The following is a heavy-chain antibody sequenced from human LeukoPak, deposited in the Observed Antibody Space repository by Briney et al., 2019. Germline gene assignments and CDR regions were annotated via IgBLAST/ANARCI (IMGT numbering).Heavy chain of an antibody. D-gene: IGHD5-18*01. J-gene: IGHJ4*02. CDR2: IYYSGST. CDR1: GGSISSYY. CDR3: ARRYSYGSSLVYFDY. V-gene: IGHV4-59*01. Sequence: PSETLSLTCTVSGGSISSYYWSWIRQPPGKGLEWIGYIYYSGSTNYNPSLKSRVTISVDTSKNQFSLKLSSVTAVDTAVYYCARRYSYGSSLVYFDYWGQGTLVTVSS.